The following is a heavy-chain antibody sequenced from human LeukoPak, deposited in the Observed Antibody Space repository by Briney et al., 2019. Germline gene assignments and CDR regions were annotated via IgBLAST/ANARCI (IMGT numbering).Heavy chain of an antibody. CDR3: ARQKPDYYDSSGSQRVAFDI. CDR2: IYYSGST. V-gene: IGHV4-39*01. CDR1: GGSISSSSYY. J-gene: IGHJ3*02. D-gene: IGHD3-22*01. Sequence: PSETLSLTCTVSGGSISSSSYYWGWIRQPPGKGLEWIGSIYYSGSTYYNPSLKSRVTISVDTSKNQFSLKLSSVTAADTAVYYCARQKPDYYDSSGSQRVAFDIWGQGTMVTVSS.